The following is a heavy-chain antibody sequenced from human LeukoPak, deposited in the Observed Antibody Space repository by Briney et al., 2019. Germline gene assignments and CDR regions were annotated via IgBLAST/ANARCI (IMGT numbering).Heavy chain of an antibody. Sequence: NPSETLSPTCAVYGGSFSGYYWSWIRQPPGKGLEWIGEINHSGSTNYNPSLKSRVTISVDTSKNQFSLKLSSVTAADTAVYYCARGWTYSSGSDGDWFDPWGQGTLVTVSS. J-gene: IGHJ5*02. CDR2: INHSGST. D-gene: IGHD6-19*01. V-gene: IGHV4-34*01. CDR1: GGSFSGYY. CDR3: ARGWTYSSGSDGDWFDP.